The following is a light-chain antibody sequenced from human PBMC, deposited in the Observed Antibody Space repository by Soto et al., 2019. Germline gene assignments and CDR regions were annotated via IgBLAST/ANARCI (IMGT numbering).Light chain of an antibody. Sequence: QSVLTQPASVSGSPGQSITISCTATSSDVGSYNYVSWYQQYPGRAPKLMIFEVTNRPPGVSHRFSGSKSGNTASLIISGLQAEDEDDYYCSSYTSSTTSVVFGGGTKVTVL. J-gene: IGLJ2*01. CDR2: EVT. V-gene: IGLV2-14*01. CDR3: SSYTSSTTSVV. CDR1: SSDVGSYNY.